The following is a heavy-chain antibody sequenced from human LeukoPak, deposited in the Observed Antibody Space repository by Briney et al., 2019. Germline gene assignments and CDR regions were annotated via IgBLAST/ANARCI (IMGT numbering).Heavy chain of an antibody. Sequence: KTGGSLRLSCAASGFTFSDYYMSWIRQAPGKGLEWVSYISSSGSTIYYADSVKGRFTISRDNAKNSLYLQMNSLRAEDPAVYYCARGTSSGSYHPPFDPWGQGTLVTVSS. D-gene: IGHD3-10*01. V-gene: IGHV3-11*04. CDR3: ARGTSSGSYHPPFDP. CDR1: GFTFSDYY. CDR2: ISSSGSTI. J-gene: IGHJ5*02.